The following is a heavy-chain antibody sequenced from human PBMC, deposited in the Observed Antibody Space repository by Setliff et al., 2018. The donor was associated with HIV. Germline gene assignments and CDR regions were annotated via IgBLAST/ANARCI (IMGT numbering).Heavy chain of an antibody. V-gene: IGHV1-18*01. CDR3: ARDVEHMMDV. CDR1: GYTFINYG. CDR2: ISGYNGNT. Sequence: ASVKVSCKASGYTFINYGVTWVRQAPGQGLEWMGWISGYNGNTNYAQKFQGRVTMTTDTSTNTAYMELRSLRSDDTAVYYCARDVEHMMDVWGQGTTVTVSS. J-gene: IGHJ6*02.